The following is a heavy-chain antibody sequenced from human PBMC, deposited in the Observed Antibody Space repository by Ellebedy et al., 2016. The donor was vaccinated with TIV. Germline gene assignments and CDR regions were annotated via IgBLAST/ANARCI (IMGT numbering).Heavy chain of an antibody. CDR3: TRVADYDTSTGYHAGYYGMDV. J-gene: IGHJ6*02. CDR2: IRSNPYGGTT. D-gene: IGHD3-9*01. V-gene: IGHV3-49*04. Sequence: PGGSLRLSCTASGFTLGDYVMVWVRQAPGKGREWVGFIRSNPYGGTTEYAASVKGKFTISRDDSKSIAYLQMNSLKTEDTGVYYCTRVADYDTSTGYHAGYYGMDVWGQGTTVTVSS. CDR1: GFTLGDYV.